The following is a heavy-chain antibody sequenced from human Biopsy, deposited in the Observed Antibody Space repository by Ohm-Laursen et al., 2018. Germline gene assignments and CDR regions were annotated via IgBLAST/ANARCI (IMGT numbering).Heavy chain of an antibody. CDR3: ARGSNGYGGLYFPH. D-gene: IGHD4-23*01. J-gene: IGHJ1*01. CDR1: GGSFTGHY. V-gene: IGHV4-59*11. CDR2: ISHTGYT. Sequence: SQTLSLTCTVSGGSFTGHYWTWIRQPPGKGLEWIGHISHTGYTSYKSSLKSRVTISLDTSRKHLSLRLTSLAAADTAVYYCARGSNGYGGLYFPHWGQGTLVTVSS.